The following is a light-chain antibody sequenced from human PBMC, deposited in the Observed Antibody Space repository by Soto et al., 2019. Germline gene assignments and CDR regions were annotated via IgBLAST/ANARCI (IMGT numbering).Light chain of an antibody. Sequence: EVVMTQSPATLYVSPGERVTLSCRASQAVGYNLAWYQHKPGQAPRLLIYGASTRVTGIPTRFSGSGSGTEYTLPISSLQSEDFAIYSCQQSYTFGQGTKLEIK. V-gene: IGKV3-15*01. CDR2: GAS. CDR1: QAVGYN. CDR3: QQSYT. J-gene: IGKJ2*01.